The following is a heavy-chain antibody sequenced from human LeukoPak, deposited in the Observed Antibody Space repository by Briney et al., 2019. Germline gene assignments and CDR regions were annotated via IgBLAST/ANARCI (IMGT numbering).Heavy chain of an antibody. V-gene: IGHV3-74*01. CDR3: ARDLGGYTENWFDP. Sequence: GGSLRLSCAASGFTFSSYWMHWVRPAPGKGLVCVSRINSDGSSASYADSVKGRFTISRDNAKNTLYLQMNSLRAEDTAVYYCARDLGGYTENWFDPWGQGTLVTVSS. D-gene: IGHD5-12*01. J-gene: IGHJ5*02. CDR1: GFTFSSYW. CDR2: INSDGSSA.